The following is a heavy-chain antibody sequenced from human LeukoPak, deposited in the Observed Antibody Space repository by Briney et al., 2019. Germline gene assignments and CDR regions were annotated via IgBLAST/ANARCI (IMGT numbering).Heavy chain of an antibody. D-gene: IGHD3-22*01. CDR1: GYTFTGYY. CDR3: ARTYYYDSSGYLKPFGY. V-gene: IGHV1-2*02. Sequence: ASVKVSCKASGYTFTGYYMDWVRQAPGQGLEWMGWINPNSGGTNYAQKFQGRVTMTRDTSISTAYMELSRLRSDDTAVYYCARTYYYDSSGYLKPFGYWGQGTLVTVSS. CDR2: INPNSGGT. J-gene: IGHJ4*02.